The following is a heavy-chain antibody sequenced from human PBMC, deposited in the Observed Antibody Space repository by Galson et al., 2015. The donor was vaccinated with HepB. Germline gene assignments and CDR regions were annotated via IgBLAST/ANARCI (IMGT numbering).Heavy chain of an antibody. V-gene: IGHV4-59*01. D-gene: IGHD6-13*01. CDR2: IYYSGST. CDR1: GGSISSYY. CDR3: ARQGIAAAGPQLTLWFDP. Sequence: SETLSLTCTVAGGSISSYYWSWIRQPPGKGLEWIGYIYYSGSTNYNTSLKSRVTISVATSKNQFSLKLSSVTAADTAVYYGARQGIAAAGPQLTLWFDPWGQGTLVTVSS. J-gene: IGHJ5*02.